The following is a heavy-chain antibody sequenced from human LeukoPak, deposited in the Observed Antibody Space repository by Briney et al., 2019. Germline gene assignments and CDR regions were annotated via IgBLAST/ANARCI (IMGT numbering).Heavy chain of an antibody. V-gene: IGHV4-38-2*02. CDR1: GYSISSGYY. D-gene: IGHD4-11*01. CDR2: IYHSGST. J-gene: IGHJ4*02. CDR3: ARSNFKILSC. Sequence: SETLSLTCTVSGYSISSGYYWGWIRQPPGKGLEWIGSIYHSGSTYYNPSLKSRVTISVDTSKNQFSLKLSSVTAADTAVYYCARSNFKILSCWGQGTLVTVSS.